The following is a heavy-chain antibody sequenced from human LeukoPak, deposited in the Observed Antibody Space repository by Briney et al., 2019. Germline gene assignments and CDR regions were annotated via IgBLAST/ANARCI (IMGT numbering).Heavy chain of an antibody. J-gene: IGHJ4*02. Sequence: GGSLRLSCAASGFTFSSYWMSWVRQAPGKGLEWVANIKQDGSEKYYVDSVKGRSTISRDNAKNSLYLQMNSLRAEDTAVYYCARGDQITMVRGVTPFDYWGQGTLVTVTS. CDR1: GFTFSSYW. V-gene: IGHV3-7*01. CDR3: ARGDQITMVRGVTPFDY. D-gene: IGHD3-10*01. CDR2: IKQDGSEK.